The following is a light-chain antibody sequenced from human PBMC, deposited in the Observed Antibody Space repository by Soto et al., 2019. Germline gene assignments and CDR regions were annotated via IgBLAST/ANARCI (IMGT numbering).Light chain of an antibody. CDR3: ISYTTSSTVV. J-gene: IGLJ2*01. CDR2: EVS. V-gene: IGLV2-14*01. CDR1: SSDVGGYKY. Sequence: QSALTQPASVSGSPGQSITISCTGTSSDVGGYKYVSWYQHYPGKAPKLMIYEVSNRPSGVSNRFSGSKSGNTASLTISGLQAEDAADYYCISYTTSSTVVFGGGTKLTVL.